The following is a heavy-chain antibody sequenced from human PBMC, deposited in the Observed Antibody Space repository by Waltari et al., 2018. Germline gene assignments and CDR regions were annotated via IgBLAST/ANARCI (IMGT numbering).Heavy chain of an antibody. D-gene: IGHD2-15*01. Sequence: QVQLVQSGAEVKKPGASVKVSCKASGYTFTSYGISWVRQAPGQGLEWMGWISAYNGNTNDAHKLQGRVTMTTDTSTSTAYMELRSLRSDDPAVYYCARARGCSGGSCYNYYYYYMDVWGKGTTVTVSS. CDR1: GYTFTSYG. V-gene: IGHV1-18*01. CDR2: ISAYNGNT. CDR3: ARARGCSGGSCYNYYYYYMDV. J-gene: IGHJ6*03.